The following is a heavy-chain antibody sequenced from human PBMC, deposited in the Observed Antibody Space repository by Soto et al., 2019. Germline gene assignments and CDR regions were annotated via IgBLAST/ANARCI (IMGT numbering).Heavy chain of an antibody. CDR2: ISGSGGST. V-gene: IGHV3-23*01. CDR1: GFTFSSYA. D-gene: IGHD3-10*01. CDR3: AKLEATRTTWFAGPYNWFAP. Sequence: GGSLRLSCAASGFTFSSYAMSWVRQAPGKGLEWVSAISGSGGSTYYADSVKGRFTISRDNSKNSLYLQMNSLRAEDTAMYYCAKLEATRTTWFAGPYNWFAPWGGGTLVTVSS. J-gene: IGHJ5*02.